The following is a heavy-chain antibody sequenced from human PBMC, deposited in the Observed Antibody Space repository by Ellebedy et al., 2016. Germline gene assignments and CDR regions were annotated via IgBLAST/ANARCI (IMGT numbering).Heavy chain of an antibody. Sequence: GESLKISCAASGFTFSSSWMHWVRQPPGKGLVWVSRINNAGTITNYADSVEGRFTISRDNANNRLTLQMQSLSAEDTAVYYCVRGEHAWYGFYFDAWGQGALITVAS. V-gene: IGHV3-74*01. CDR2: INNAGTIT. CDR1: GFTFSSSW. CDR3: VRGEHAWYGFYFDA. J-gene: IGHJ5*02. D-gene: IGHD3-9*01.